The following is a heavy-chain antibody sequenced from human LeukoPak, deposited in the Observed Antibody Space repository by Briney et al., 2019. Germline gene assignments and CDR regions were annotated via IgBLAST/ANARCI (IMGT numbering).Heavy chain of an antibody. D-gene: IGHD6-19*01. CDR2: IIPIFGTA. CDR3: ARGPGSSGWYLDWFDP. V-gene: IGHV1-69*05. Sequence: ASVKVSCKASGGTFSSYAISWVRQAPGQGLEWMGGIIPIFGTANYAQKFQGRVTITRDTSASTAYMELSSLRSEDTAVYYCARGPGSSGWYLDWFDPWGQGTLVTVSS. J-gene: IGHJ5*02. CDR1: GGTFSSYA.